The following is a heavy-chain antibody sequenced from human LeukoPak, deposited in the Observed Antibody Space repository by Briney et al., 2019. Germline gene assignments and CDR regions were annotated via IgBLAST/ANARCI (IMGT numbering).Heavy chain of an antibody. CDR1: GFTFSSYG. J-gene: IGHJ4*02. CDR3: AKDLSKELLYRRGMYYFDY. D-gene: IGHD3-3*01. V-gene: IGHV3-30*02. Sequence: GGSLRLSCAASGFTFSSYGMHWVRQAPGKGLDWVTFIRYDGSHTYYADSVKGRFTISRDNSKNTLYLQMISLRADDTAVYYCAKDLSKELLYRRGMYYFDYWGQGTLVTVSS. CDR2: IRYDGSHT.